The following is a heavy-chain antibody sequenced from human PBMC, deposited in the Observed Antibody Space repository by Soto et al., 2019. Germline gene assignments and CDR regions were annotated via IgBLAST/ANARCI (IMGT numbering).Heavy chain of an antibody. CDR3: VRDLFSSGYPNWFDP. V-gene: IGHV1-18*01. D-gene: IGHD3-22*01. CDR2: ISAYNGNT. J-gene: IGHJ5*02. CDR1: GYTFTSYG. Sequence: ASVKVSCKASGYTFTSYGISWVRQAPGQGLEWMGWISAYNGNTNYAQKLQGRVTMTTDTSTGTAYMELRSLRSDDTAVYYCVRDLFSSGYPNWFDPWGQGTLVTVSS.